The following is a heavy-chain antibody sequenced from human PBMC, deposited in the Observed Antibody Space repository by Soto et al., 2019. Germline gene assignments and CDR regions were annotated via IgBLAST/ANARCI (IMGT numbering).Heavy chain of an antibody. CDR1: GYTFTSYD. D-gene: IGHD6-19*01. J-gene: IGHJ5*02. V-gene: IGHV1-8*01. Sequence: QVQLVQSGAEVKKPGASVKVSCKASGYTFTSYDINWVRQATGQGLEWMGWMNPNSGNTGYAQKFQGRVTMTRNTSISTAYMELSSLRSEHTAVYYCASDYPGIAVAGTALDPSGQGTLVTVSS. CDR2: MNPNSGNT. CDR3: ASDYPGIAVAGTALDP.